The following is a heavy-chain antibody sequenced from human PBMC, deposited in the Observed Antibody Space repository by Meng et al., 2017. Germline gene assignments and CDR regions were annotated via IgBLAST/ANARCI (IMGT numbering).Heavy chain of an antibody. J-gene: IGHJ5*02. CDR2: INQSGIT. CDR3: ARGRDSGYDRPAPGWGFDP. D-gene: IGHD5-12*01. CDR1: GGYFMGDD. V-gene: IGHV4-34*01. Sequence: VDLQQWVAWHLTPSGTLSPAFAVYGGYFMGDDCSRIRQPPGKGLGWIGEINQSGITNYNPSLKSRVTISVDTSKNQFALKLSSVTAADTAVYYCARGRDSGYDRPAPGWGFDPWGQGTLVTVSS.